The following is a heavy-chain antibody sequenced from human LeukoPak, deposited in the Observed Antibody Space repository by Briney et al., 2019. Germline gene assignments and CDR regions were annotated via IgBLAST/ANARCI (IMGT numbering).Heavy chain of an antibody. D-gene: IGHD3-10*01. CDR1: GGSISSSSYY. CDR2: IYYSGST. Sequence: PSETLSLTCTVSGGSISSSSYYWGWIRQPPGKGLEWIGSIYYSGSTYYNPSLKSRVTISVDTSKNQFSLKLSSVTAADTAVYYCARAGITMVRGHLDYWGQGTLVTVSS. V-gene: IGHV4-39*07. CDR3: ARAGITMVRGHLDY. J-gene: IGHJ4*02.